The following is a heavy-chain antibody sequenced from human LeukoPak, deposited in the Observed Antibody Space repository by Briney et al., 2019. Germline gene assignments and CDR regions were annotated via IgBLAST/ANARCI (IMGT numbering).Heavy chain of an antibody. CDR1: GGTFSSYA. CDR3: AFGYSSSWYYFDY. V-gene: IGHV1-69*13. Sequence: SVKVSCTASGGTFSSYAISWVRQAPGQGLEWMGGIIPIFGTANYAQKFQGRVTITADESTSTAYMELSSLRSEDTAVYYCAFGYSSSWYYFDYWGQGTLVTVSS. D-gene: IGHD6-13*01. CDR2: IIPIFGTA. J-gene: IGHJ4*02.